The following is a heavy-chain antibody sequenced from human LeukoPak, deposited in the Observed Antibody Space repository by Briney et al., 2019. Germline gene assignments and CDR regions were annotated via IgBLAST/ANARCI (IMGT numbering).Heavy chain of an antibody. J-gene: IGHJ6*02. V-gene: IGHV3-7*01. CDR2: IKQDGSEK. CDR1: GVTFSRYW. Sequence: GGSPRLSCAASGVTFSRYWLSWGRDAPRKGLGSVANIKQDGSEKYYLDSVKGRFTISKDNAKNSLYLQMHSLRAEDTAVSYCARDRPYRSSYWSGVNAYYYGLDVWGQGTTVTVSS. D-gene: IGHD6-13*01. CDR3: ARDRPYRSSYWSGVNAYYYGLDV.